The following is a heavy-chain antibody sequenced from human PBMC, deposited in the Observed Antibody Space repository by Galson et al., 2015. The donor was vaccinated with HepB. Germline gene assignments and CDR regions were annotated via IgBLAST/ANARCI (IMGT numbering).Heavy chain of an antibody. Sequence: SLRLSCAASGFTFKGYAMSWVRQAPGKGLEWVSAISGSGGSTYYADSVKGRFTISRDNSKNTLYLQMNSLRAEDTAVYYCAKETSSWVPYFDYWGQGTLVTVSS. V-gene: IGHV3-23*01. J-gene: IGHJ4*02. CDR3: AKETSSWVPYFDY. D-gene: IGHD6-13*01. CDR2: ISGSGGST. CDR1: GFTFKGYA.